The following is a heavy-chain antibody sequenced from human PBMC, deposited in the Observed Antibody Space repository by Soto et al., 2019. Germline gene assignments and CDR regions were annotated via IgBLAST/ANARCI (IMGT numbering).Heavy chain of an antibody. CDR2: ISGSGGST. D-gene: IGHD3-10*01. CDR3: ASLAAGHYYGSGSYGPPFDY. Sequence: GGSLRLSCAASGFTFSSYAMSWVRQAPGKGLEWVSAISGSGGSTYYADSVKGRFTISRDNSKNTLYLQMNSLRAEDTAVYYCASLAAGHYYGSGSYGPPFDYWGQGTLVTVSS. J-gene: IGHJ4*02. V-gene: IGHV3-23*01. CDR1: GFTFSSYA.